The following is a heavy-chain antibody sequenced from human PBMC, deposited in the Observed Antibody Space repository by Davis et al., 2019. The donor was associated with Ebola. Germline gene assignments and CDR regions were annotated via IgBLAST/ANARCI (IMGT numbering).Heavy chain of an antibody. D-gene: IGHD2-2*02. CDR1: GGSISSYY. V-gene: IGHV4-59*12. CDR3: ARGEWGYCSSTSCYRDYYYGMDV. CDR2: IYYSGST. Sequence: MPSETLSLTCTVSGGSISSYYWSWIRQPPGKGLEWIGYIYYSGSTNYNPSLKSRVTISVDTSKNQFSLKLSSVTAADTAVYYCARGEWGYCSSTSCYRDYYYGMDVWGQGTTVTVSS. J-gene: IGHJ6*02.